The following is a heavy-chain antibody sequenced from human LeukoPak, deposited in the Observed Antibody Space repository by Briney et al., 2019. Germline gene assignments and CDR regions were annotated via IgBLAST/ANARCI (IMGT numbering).Heavy chain of an antibody. J-gene: IGHJ4*02. V-gene: IGHV5-51*01. D-gene: IGHD5-24*01. Sequence: GESLKISCKGSGYTFTSYWIGWVRQMPGKGLEWMGIIFPGDSDTRYSPSFQSQVTISVDKSISIAYLQWSSLKASDTAMYYCVRNRDGSSDHWGQGTLVTVSS. CDR1: GYTFTSYW. CDR2: IFPGDSDT. CDR3: VRNRDGSSDH.